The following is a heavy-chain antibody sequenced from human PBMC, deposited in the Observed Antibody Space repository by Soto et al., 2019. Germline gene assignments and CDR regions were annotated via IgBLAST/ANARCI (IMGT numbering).Heavy chain of an antibody. CDR3: GRALYSDYDRHGVDV. D-gene: IGHD5-12*01. Sequence: PSHTLSLTCVISGDTVSNRSVAWNWIRQSPSRGLEWLARTYYRSEWFYDYAVSVKGRVTFVPDTAKNQFSLQLESVTPEDTAVYYCGRALYSDYDRHGVDVWGQGTPVTVSS. V-gene: IGHV6-1*01. CDR2: TYYRSEWFY. J-gene: IGHJ6*01. CDR1: GDTVSNRSVA.